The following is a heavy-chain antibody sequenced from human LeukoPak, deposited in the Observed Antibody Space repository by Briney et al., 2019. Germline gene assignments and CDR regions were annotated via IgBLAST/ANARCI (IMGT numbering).Heavy chain of an antibody. CDR2: ISAYNGNT. V-gene: IGHV1-18*01. J-gene: IGHJ4*02. CDR3: SRVGKEMATMLVDY. Sequence: ASVKVSCKASGYTFTSYGISWVRQAPGQGLEWMGWISAYNGNTNYAQKLQGRVTMTTDTSTSTAYMELRSLRSYDTAVYYCSRVGKEMATMLVDYWGQGTLVTVSS. D-gene: IGHD5-24*01. CDR1: GYTFTSYG.